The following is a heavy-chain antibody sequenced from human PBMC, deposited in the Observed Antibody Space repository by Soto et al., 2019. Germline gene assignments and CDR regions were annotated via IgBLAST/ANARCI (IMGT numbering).Heavy chain of an antibody. J-gene: IGHJ3*02. CDR2: ISGSGGST. CDR1: GFTFSSYA. CDR3: AKPADCSGGSRYPDDAFDI. V-gene: IGHV3-23*01. Sequence: EVQLLESGGGLVQPGGSLRLSCAASGFTFSSYAMSWVRQAPGKGLEWVSAISGSGGSTYYADSVKGRFTISRDNSKNTLYLKMNSVRAEDTAVYYCAKPADCSGGSRYPDDAFDIWGQGTMVTVSS. D-gene: IGHD2-15*01.